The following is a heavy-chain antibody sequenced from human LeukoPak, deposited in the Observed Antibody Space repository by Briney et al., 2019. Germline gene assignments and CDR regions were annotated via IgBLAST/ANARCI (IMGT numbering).Heavy chain of an antibody. CDR1: GGSFSGYY. D-gene: IGHD3-10*01. J-gene: IGHJ6*03. CDR2: INHSGST. Sequence: SETLSLTCAVYGGSFSGYYSSWIRQPPGKGLEWFGEINHSGSTNYNPSLKSRVTISVDTSKNQFSLKLSSVTAADTAVYYCASGYVGYYYGSGTVHRGYYYMDVWGKGTTVTVSS. CDR3: ASGYVGYYYGSGTVHRGYYYMDV. V-gene: IGHV4-34*01.